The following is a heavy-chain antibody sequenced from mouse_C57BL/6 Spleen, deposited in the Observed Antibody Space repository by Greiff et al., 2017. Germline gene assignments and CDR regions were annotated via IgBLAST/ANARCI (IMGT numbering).Heavy chain of an antibody. J-gene: IGHJ4*01. CDR2: IDPSDSYT. D-gene: IGHD3-3*01. CDR3: ARRGDWAMDY. Sequence: QVQLQQPGAELVKPGASVKLSCKASGYTFTSYWMQWVKQRPGQGLEWIGEIDPSDSYTNYNQKFKGKATLTVDTSSSTAYMQLSSLTSEDSAVYYWARRGDWAMDYWGQGTSVTVSS. CDR1: GYTFTSYW. V-gene: IGHV1-50*01.